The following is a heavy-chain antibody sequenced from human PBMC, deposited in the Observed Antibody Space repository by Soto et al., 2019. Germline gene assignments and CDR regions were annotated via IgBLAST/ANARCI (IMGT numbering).Heavy chain of an antibody. CDR3: AKETVLLWFGELFTDGMDV. V-gene: IGHV3-30*18. D-gene: IGHD3-10*01. Sequence: GGSLRLSCAASGFTFSSYGMHWVRQAPGKGLEWVAVISYDGSNKYYADSVKGRFTISRDNSKNTLYLQMNSLRAEDTAVYYCAKETVLLWFGELFTDGMDVWGQGTTVTVSS. J-gene: IGHJ6*02. CDR2: ISYDGSNK. CDR1: GFTFSSYG.